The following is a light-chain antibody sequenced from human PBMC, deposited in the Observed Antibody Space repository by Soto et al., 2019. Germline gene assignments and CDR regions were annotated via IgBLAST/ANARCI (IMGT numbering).Light chain of an antibody. CDR1: QSISSL. Sequence: DIQITQSPTTLSASVGDRVTITCRASQSISSLLAWYQQKPGKAPKLLIYDVSSLQSGVPSRFSGSGSATEFTLTISSLQPDDFATYYCQQYSSYSRTFGQGTKVDI. CDR2: DVS. V-gene: IGKV1-5*01. J-gene: IGKJ1*01. CDR3: QQYSSYSRT.